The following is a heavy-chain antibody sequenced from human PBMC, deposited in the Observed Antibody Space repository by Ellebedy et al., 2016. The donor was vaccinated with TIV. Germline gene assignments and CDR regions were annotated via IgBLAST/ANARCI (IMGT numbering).Heavy chain of an antibody. J-gene: IGHJ3*02. CDR1: GFSFRSYW. V-gene: IGHV3-7*01. D-gene: IGHD4-17*01. CDR2: INQDGSQK. Sequence: GGSLRLSCAASGFSFRSYWMSWVRQAPGKGLEWVANINQDGSQKYYVDSVKGRFTISRDNAKNSLYLQMTSLRVEDTGVYYCARDGSYGDYLSPTHALEIWGQGTTVTVSS. CDR3: ARDGSYGDYLSPTHALEI.